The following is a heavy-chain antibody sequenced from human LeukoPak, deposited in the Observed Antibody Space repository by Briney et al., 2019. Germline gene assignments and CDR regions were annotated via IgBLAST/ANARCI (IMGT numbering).Heavy chain of an antibody. Sequence: GASVKVSCKASGYTFTSYAMNWVRQAPGQGLEWMGWINTNTGNPTYAQGFTGRFVFSLDTSVSTAYLQISSLKAEDTAVYYCASGVGATPEDWFDPWGQGTLVIVSS. CDR1: GYTFTSYA. V-gene: IGHV7-4-1*02. D-gene: IGHD1-26*01. CDR2: INTNTGNP. CDR3: ASGVGATPEDWFDP. J-gene: IGHJ5*02.